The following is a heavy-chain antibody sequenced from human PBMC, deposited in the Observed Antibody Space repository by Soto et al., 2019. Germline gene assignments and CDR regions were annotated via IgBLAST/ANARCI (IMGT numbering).Heavy chain of an antibody. CDR2: ISYDGSNK. J-gene: IGHJ4*02. Sequence: GGSLRLSCAASGFTFSSYAMHWVRQAPGKGLEWVAVISYDGSNKYYADSVKGRFTISRDSSKNTLYLQMNSLRAEDTAVYYCARDSGDFWSGYSFDYWGQGXLVTVYS. CDR1: GFTFSSYA. CDR3: ARDSGDFWSGYSFDY. V-gene: IGHV3-30-3*01. D-gene: IGHD3-3*01.